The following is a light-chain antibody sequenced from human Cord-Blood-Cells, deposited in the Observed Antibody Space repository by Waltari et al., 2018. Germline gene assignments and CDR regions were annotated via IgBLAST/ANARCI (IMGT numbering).Light chain of an antibody. J-gene: IGLJ1*01. Sequence: SYELTQPPSVSMSPGQTASITCSGDKLGDKYACWYQQKPGQSPVLVIYQDSKRPSGIPSRFSGSNSGNTATLTISGTQAMDEADYYCQAWDSSTGVFGTGTKVTVL. CDR1: KLGDKY. CDR3: QAWDSSTGV. V-gene: IGLV3-1*01. CDR2: QDS.